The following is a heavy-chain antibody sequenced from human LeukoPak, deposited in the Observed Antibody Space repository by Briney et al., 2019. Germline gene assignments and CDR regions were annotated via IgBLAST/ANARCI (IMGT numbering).Heavy chain of an antibody. CDR3: AKDDAWLRFGE. J-gene: IGHJ4*02. Sequence: GGSLRLSCAASGFTFNSYTVSWVRQAPGKGLEWVSAISDSGYSTYYADTVKGRFTISRDNSKNMLYLEVISLTADDTAVYYCAKDDAWLRFGEWSQGTLVTVSS. D-gene: IGHD3-10*01. CDR2: ISDSGYST. V-gene: IGHV3-23*01. CDR1: GFTFNSYT.